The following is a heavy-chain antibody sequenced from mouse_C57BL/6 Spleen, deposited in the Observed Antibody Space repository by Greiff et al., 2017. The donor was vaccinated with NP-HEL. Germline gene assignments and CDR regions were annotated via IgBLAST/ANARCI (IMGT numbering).Heavy chain of an antibody. J-gene: IGHJ4*01. V-gene: IGHV1-55*01. CDR1: GYTFTSYW. Sequence: QVQLQQPGAELVKPGASVKMSCKASGYTFTSYWITWVKQRPGQGLEWIGDIYPGSGSTNYNEKFKSKATLTVDTSSSTAYMQLSSLTSEDSAVYYCARAGYYYGVRDYYAMDYWGQGTSVTVSS. CDR3: ARAGYYYGVRDYYAMDY. D-gene: IGHD1-1*01. CDR2: IYPGSGST.